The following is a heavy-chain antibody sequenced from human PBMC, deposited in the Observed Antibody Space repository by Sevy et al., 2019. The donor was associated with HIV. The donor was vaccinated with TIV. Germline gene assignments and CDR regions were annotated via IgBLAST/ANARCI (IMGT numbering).Heavy chain of an antibody. V-gene: IGHV1-46*01. CDR1: GYTFTSYY. Sequence: ASVKVSCKASGYTFTSYYMHWVRQAPGQGLEWMGIINPGGGSTSYAQKFQGRVTMTRDTSTSKVYLELSSLRSEDTAVYYCARGPRGVAIYYYYMDVWGKGTTVTVSS. CDR2: INPGGGST. CDR3: ARGPRGVAIYYYYMDV. J-gene: IGHJ6*03.